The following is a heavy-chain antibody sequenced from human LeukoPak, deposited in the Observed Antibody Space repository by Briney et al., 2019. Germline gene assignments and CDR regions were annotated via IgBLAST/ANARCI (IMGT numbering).Heavy chain of an antibody. V-gene: IGHV1-69*04. CDR3: ARDREVVPAAFDY. J-gene: IGHJ4*02. CDR1: GGIFSSCA. CDR2: IIPILGIA. D-gene: IGHD2-2*01. Sequence: SVKVSCKASGGIFSSCAISWVRQAPGQGLEWMGRIIPILGIANYAQKFQGRVTITADKSTSTAHMELSSLRSEDTAVYYCARDREVVPAAFDYWGQGTLVTVSS.